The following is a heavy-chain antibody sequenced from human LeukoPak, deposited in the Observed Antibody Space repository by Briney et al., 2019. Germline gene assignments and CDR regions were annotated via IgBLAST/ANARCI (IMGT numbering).Heavy chain of an antibody. CDR1: GYTFTSYG. CDR2: ISAYNGNT. CDR3: ARVFAGYSSSWSNFDY. Sequence: ASVKVSCKASGYTFTSYGISWVRQAPGQGLEWMGWISAYNGNTNYAQKLQGRVTMTTDTSTSTAYMELRSLRSDDTAVYYCARVFAGYSSSWSNFDYWGQRTLVTVSS. D-gene: IGHD6-13*01. J-gene: IGHJ4*02. V-gene: IGHV1-18*01.